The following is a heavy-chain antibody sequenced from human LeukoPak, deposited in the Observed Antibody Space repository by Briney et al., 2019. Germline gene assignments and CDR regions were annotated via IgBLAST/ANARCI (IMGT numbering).Heavy chain of an antibody. CDR1: GGSFSDYY. J-gene: IGHJ2*01. CDR2: IYYSGST. D-gene: IGHD1-1*01. Sequence: LSETLSLTCAVYGGSFSDYYWSWIRQPPGKGLEWIGEIYYSGSTSYNPSLKSRVTISVDTSKNQFSLKLSSVTAADTAVYYCARTGSRTHWYFDLWGRGTLVTVSS. V-gene: IGHV4-34*01. CDR3: ARTGSRTHWYFDL.